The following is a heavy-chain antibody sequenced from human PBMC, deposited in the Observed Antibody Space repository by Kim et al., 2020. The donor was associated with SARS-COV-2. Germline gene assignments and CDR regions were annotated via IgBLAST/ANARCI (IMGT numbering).Heavy chain of an antibody. CDR3: ARGFFRAGFDA. J-gene: IGHJ6*02. V-gene: IGHV3-74*01. CDR1: RFTFNNYW. CDR2: ISSDGSIT. Sequence: GGSLRLSCAVSRFTFNNYWINWVRHAPGKGLGWVSRISSDGSITNYADSVKGRFTMSRDNAENTLYLQMNSLRAEDTAVYYCARGFFRAGFDAWGQGTTVPVSS.